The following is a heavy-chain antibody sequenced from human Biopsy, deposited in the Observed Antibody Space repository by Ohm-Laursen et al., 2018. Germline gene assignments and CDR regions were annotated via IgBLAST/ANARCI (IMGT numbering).Heavy chain of an antibody. CDR2: SIPLFNTA. CDR3: ARFPLGAYDDSGSYRAVEHWYFDL. J-gene: IGHJ2*01. V-gene: IGHV1-69*06. Sequence: SVKVSCKASGGTFTNHAVGWVRQAPGQGLEWVGSSIPLFNTANYADKFQGRVTLTADKSTTTVYMELSSLRSEDTAIYYCARFPLGAYDDSGSYRAVEHWYFDLWGRGTLVTVSS. CDR1: GGTFTNHA. D-gene: IGHD3-22*01.